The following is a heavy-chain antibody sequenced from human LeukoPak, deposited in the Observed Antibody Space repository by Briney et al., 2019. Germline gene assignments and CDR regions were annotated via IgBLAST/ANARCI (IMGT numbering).Heavy chain of an antibody. D-gene: IGHD2-2*01. CDR1: GGSFSGYY. Sequence: SETLSLTCAVYGGSFSGYYWSWIRQPPGKGLEWIGEINHSGSTNYNPSLKSRVTISVDTSKNQFSLKLSSVTAADTAVYCCARGLVVVPAAVHGGSVTGLDYWGQGTLVTVSS. V-gene: IGHV4-34*01. J-gene: IGHJ4*02. CDR3: ARGLVVVPAAVHGGSVTGLDY. CDR2: INHSGST.